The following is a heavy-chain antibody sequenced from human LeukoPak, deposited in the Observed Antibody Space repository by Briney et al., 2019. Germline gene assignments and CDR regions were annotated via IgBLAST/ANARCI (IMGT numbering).Heavy chain of an antibody. V-gene: IGHV4-59*01. D-gene: IGHD3-10*01. J-gene: IGHJ4*02. CDR2: IYYSGST. CDR1: GGSISSYY. CDR3: ARSGRGSSAGFDY. Sequence: PSEALSLTCTVSGGSISSYYWSWIRQPPGKGLEWIGYIYYSGSTNYTPSLKSRITISVDTSRNQFSLKLNSVTAADTAVYYCARSGRGSSAGFDYWGQGTLVTVSS.